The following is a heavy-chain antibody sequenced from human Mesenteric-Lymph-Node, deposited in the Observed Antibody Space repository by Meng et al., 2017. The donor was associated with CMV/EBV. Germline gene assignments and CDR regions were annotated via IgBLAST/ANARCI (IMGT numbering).Heavy chain of an antibody. CDR1: GGSISSSWHY. CDR3: ARDTLTYSYGPGWIDP. Sequence: QVQLPESGPRLVKPSEPLSLKCTVSGGSISSSWHYWGWIRQPPGKGLEWIGSIFYSGSAHYNPALESRVTISIDKSKNEFFLNLGSVTAADTAMYFCARDTLTYSYGPGWIDPWGQGTLVTVSS. J-gene: IGHJ5*02. CDR2: IFYSGSA. D-gene: IGHD3-10*01. V-gene: IGHV4-39*02.